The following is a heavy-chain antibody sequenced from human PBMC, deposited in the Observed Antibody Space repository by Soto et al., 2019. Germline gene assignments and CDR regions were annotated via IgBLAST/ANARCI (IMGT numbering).Heavy chain of an antibody. CDR2: INHSGGT. CDR1: GGSFSGYY. D-gene: IGHD3-9*01. CDR3: ARGDLTRDF. V-gene: IGHV4-34*01. Sequence: SETLSLTCAVYGGSFSGYYWSWIRQPPGKGLEWIGEINHSGGTNYNPSLKGRVTISVDTSKNQFSLKLSSVTAADTAVYYCARGDLTRDFWGQGTLVTVSS. J-gene: IGHJ4*02.